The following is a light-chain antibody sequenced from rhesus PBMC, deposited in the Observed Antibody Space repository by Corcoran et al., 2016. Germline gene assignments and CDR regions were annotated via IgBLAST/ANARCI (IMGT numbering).Light chain of an antibody. CDR1: QSISNY. J-gene: IGKJ4*01. CDR3: QQFKNYLT. V-gene: IGKV1-41*01. Sequence: DIQMTQSPSSLSASVGDRVTITCRASQSISNYLNWYQQEPGKAPKLLIYSASSLQSGVPSRFSGCGSGTEFTLTISSLKPEDFATYYCQQFKNYLTFGGGTKVEIK. CDR2: SAS.